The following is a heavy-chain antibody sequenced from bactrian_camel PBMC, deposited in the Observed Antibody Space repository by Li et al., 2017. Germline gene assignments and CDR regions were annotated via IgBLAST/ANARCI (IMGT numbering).Heavy chain of an antibody. J-gene: IGHJ4*01. CDR2: IYTGLEGD. D-gene: IGHD3*01. Sequence: VQLVESGGGSVQAGGSLRLSCAISGDTGNNHCLAWFRQTPGKEREPVATIYTGLEGDFYADSVQGRFTIVHDKVNNTLNLLMNDLKPEDTAMYYCGGVPGAWCNDPRWVDYNSWGQGTQVTVS. V-gene: IGHV3S54*01. CDR1: GDTGNNHC. CDR3: GGVPGAWCNDPRWVDYNS.